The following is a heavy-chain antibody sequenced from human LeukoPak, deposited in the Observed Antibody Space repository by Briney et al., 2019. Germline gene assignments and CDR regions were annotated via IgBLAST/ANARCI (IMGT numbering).Heavy chain of an antibody. V-gene: IGHV3-30-3*01. Sequence: QTGGSLRLSCAASGFTFSSYAMHWVRQAPGKGLEWVAVISYDGSNKYYADSVKGRFTISRDNSKNTLYLQMNSLRAEDTAVYYCARTLAVVNLIDYWGQGTLVTVSS. J-gene: IGHJ4*02. CDR3: ARTLAVVNLIDY. CDR1: GFTFSSYA. CDR2: ISYDGSNK. D-gene: IGHD6-19*01.